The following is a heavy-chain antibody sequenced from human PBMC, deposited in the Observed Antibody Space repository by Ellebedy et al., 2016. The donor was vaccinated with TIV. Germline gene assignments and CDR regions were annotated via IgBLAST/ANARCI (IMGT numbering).Heavy chain of an antibody. D-gene: IGHD3-22*01. J-gene: IGHJ4*02. Sequence: SETLSLTCTVSGGSISSGDYYWSWVRQPPGKGLEWIGYIYYSGSTYYNPSLKSRVSISLPSSKNQFSLKLSSVTAADTAVYFCARDLSGYYGVFDYWGQGTLVTVSS. V-gene: IGHV4-30-4*01. CDR3: ARDLSGYYGVFDY. CDR1: GGSISSGDYY. CDR2: IYYSGST.